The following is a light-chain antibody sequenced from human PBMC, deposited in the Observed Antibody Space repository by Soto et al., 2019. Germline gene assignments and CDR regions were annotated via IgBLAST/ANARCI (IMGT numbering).Light chain of an antibody. CDR1: SSDVGGYNY. V-gene: IGLV2-14*01. CDR3: NSYTSSSTDV. Sequence: QSVLTQPASVSGSPGQSITFSCTGTSSDVGGYNYVSWYQQHPGKAPKLMIYDVSNRPSGVSNRFSGSKSGNTASLTISGLQAEDEADYYCNSYTSSSTDVFGTGTKVTVL. CDR2: DVS. J-gene: IGLJ1*01.